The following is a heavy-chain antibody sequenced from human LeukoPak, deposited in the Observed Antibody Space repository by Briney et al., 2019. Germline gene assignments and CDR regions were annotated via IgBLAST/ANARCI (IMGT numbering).Heavy chain of an antibody. D-gene: IGHD1-26*01. CDR3: ARKSSGSIDY. V-gene: IGHV4-61*02. J-gene: IGHJ4*02. CDR1: GGSISSGSYY. Sequence: SETLSLTCTVSGGSISSGSYYWSWIRQPAAKGLEWIGRIYTSGSTNYNPSLKSRVTISVDTSKNQFSLKLSSVTAADTAVYYCARKSSGSIDYWGQGTLVTVSS. CDR2: IYTSGST.